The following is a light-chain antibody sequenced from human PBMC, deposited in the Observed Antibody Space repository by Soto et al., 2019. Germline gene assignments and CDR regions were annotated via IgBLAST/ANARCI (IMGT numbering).Light chain of an antibody. J-gene: IGLJ1*01. CDR3: SSYAGSDNYV. CDR1: SSDVGGYNY. Sequence: QSVLTQPPSASGSPGQSVTISCTGTSSDVGGYNYVSWYQHHPGKAPTLMIYEVSKRPSGVPDRFSGSKSGNTASLTVSGLQAEDEADYYCSSYAGSDNYVFGTGTQLTVL. V-gene: IGLV2-8*01. CDR2: EVS.